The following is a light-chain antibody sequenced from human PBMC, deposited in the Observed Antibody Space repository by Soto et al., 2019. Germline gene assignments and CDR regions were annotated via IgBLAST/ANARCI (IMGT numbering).Light chain of an antibody. CDR2: AAS. CDR1: QGIDSY. J-gene: IGKJ5*01. Sequence: AVRMTQSPSSFSASTGDRVTITCRASQGIDSYLAWYQQKPGKAPKPLIYAASTLQSGVPSRFSGGGSGTDFSLTISCLQSEDFATYYCQKYYSYPITFGQGTRLEIK. CDR3: QKYYSYPIT. V-gene: IGKV1-8*01.